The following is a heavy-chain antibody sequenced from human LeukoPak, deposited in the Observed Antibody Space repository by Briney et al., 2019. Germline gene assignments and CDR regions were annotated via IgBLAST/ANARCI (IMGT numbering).Heavy chain of an antibody. CDR3: ARDRAVVPAAISDNYYYYYGMDV. CDR2: IYTSGST. J-gene: IGHJ6*02. V-gene: IGHV4-61*02. D-gene: IGHD2-2*02. CDR1: GGSISSGSYY. Sequence: SQTLSLTCTVSGGSISSGSYYWSWIRQPAGKGLEWIGRIYTSGSTNYNPSLKSRVTISVDTSKNQFSPKLSSVTAADTAVYYCARDRAVVPAAISDNYYYYYGMDVWGQGTTVTVSS.